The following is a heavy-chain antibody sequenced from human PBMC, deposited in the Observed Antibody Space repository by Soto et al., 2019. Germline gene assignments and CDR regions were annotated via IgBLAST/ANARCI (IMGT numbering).Heavy chain of an antibody. V-gene: IGHV1-3*01. D-gene: IGHD6-13*01. CDR2: INAGNGNT. Sequence: ASVQVSCKASGYTFTSYAMHWVRQAPGQRLEWMGWINAGNGNTKYSQKFQGRVTITRDKSPSTAYMELSSLRSEDTAVYYCARGRIAAAGTSELDYWGQGTLVTVSS. CDR3: ARGRIAAAGTSELDY. J-gene: IGHJ4*02. CDR1: GYTFTSYA.